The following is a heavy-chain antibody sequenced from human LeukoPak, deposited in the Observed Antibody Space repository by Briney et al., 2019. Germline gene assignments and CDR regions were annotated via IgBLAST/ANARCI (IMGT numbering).Heavy chain of an antibody. D-gene: IGHD1-26*01. CDR3: AKLVGATNLDY. V-gene: IGHV3-30*18. CDR1: GFTFSSYG. J-gene: IGHJ4*02. Sequence: GGSLRLSCAASGFTFSSYGMHWVRQAPGEGLEWVAVISYDGSNKYYADSVKGRFTISRDNSKNTLYLQMNSPRAEDTAVYYCAKLVGATNLDYWGQGTLVTVSS. CDR2: ISYDGSNK.